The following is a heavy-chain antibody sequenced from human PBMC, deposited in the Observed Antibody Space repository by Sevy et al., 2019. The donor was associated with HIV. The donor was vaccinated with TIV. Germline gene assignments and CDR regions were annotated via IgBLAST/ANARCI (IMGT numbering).Heavy chain of an antibody. CDR2: IWYDGSNE. CDR3: ARDRRRYGDYVGGEDY. Sequence: GGSLRLSCAASGFTFSNYGMHWVRQAPGKGLEWVAVIWYDGSNEYYAHSVKGRFTISRDNSKNTVYLQMNSLRAEDTAVYYCARDRRRYGDYVGGEDYWGQGTLVTVSS. V-gene: IGHV3-33*01. CDR1: GFTFSNYG. D-gene: IGHD4-17*01. J-gene: IGHJ4*02.